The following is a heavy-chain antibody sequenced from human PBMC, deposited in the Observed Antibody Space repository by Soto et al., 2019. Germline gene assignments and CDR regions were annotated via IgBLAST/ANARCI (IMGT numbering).Heavy chain of an antibody. V-gene: IGHV5-10-1*01. J-gene: IGHJ6*01. CDR1: GYSFASYW. D-gene: IGHD3-10*01. Sequence: LGESLKISCKGSGYSFASYWISWVRQMPGKGLEWMGRIDPSDSYTNYSPSFQGHVTISADKSISTAYLQWSSLKASDTAMYYCARLGFEYDTSIFYYIRLPQNCTLFPCTTLSDPGSAGM. CDR3: ARLGFEYDTSIFYYIRLPQNCTLFPCTTLSDPGSAGM. CDR2: IDPSDSYT.